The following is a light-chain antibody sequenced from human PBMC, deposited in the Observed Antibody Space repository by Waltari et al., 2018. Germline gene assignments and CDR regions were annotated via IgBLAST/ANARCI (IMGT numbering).Light chain of an antibody. CDR3: LLSFYDIRA. CDR1: TGAVTSTHN. J-gene: IGLJ3*02. CDR2: DTD. Sequence: QAEVTQEPSLTVSPGGTVTLPCGSSTGAVTSTHNPYWFLQKPGQVPRTLIYDTDNKHSWTPSRFSGSLLGGKAALTLSGAQPEDEAVYYCLLSFYDIRAFGGGTKLTVL. V-gene: IGLV7-46*01.